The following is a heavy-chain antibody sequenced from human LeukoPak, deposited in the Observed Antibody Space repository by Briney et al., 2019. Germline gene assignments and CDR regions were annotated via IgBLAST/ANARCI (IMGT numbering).Heavy chain of an antibody. V-gene: IGHV1-18*01. CDR2: ISAYNGNT. CDR1: GYTFTRYG. Sequence: EASVKVSCKASGYTFTRYGITWVRQAPGQGLKWMGWISAYNGNTNYAQKFQGRLTVTTDTSTNTAYMELRSLRPDDTAVYYCARDFFHGHCSGLTCFLLDSWGQGSLVTVSS. J-gene: IGHJ4*02. D-gene: IGHD2-15*01. CDR3: ARDFFHGHCSGLTCFLLDS.